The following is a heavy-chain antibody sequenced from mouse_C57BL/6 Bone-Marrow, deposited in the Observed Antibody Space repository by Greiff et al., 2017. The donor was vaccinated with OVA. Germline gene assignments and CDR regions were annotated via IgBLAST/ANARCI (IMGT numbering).Heavy chain of an antibody. CDR3: ARDYGSPSDFDV. V-gene: IGHV5-17*01. Sequence: VQLKQSGGGLVKPGGSLKLSCAASGFTFSDYGMHWVRQAPEKGLEWVAYISSGSSTIYYADTVKGRFTISRDNAKNTLFLQMTSLRSEDTAMYYCARDYGSPSDFDVWGTGTTVTVSS. CDR2: ISSGSSTI. CDR1: GFTFSDYG. D-gene: IGHD1-1*01. J-gene: IGHJ1*03.